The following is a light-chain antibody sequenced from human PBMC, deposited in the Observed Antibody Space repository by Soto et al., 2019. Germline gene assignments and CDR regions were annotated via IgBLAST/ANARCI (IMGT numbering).Light chain of an antibody. J-gene: IGKJ3*01. CDR3: QQYNNWPPVT. CDR1: XSVXXX. CDR2: RAS. Sequence: EIVMTQSPATLSVSPGERATLSCRAXXSVXXXXAWYQQKPGQAPRLLIYRASTRATGIPARFSGSGSGTEFTLSISSLQSEDFAVYYCQQYNNWPPVTFGPGTKVDI. V-gene: IGKV3-15*01.